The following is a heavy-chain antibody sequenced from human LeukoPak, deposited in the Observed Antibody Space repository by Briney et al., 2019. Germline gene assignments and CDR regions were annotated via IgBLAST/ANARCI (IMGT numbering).Heavy chain of an antibody. CDR2: VSPDGLTT. J-gene: IGHJ5*02. Sequence: GGSLRLSCAASEFTFSRHWMHWVRQAPGKGLVWVSRVSPDGLTTKYADSVKGRFTISRDNAKNTLYLQMNSLRDEDTAMYYCSRERDSNWFDPWGQGTLVTVSS. CDR1: EFTFSRHW. CDR3: SRERDSNWFDP. V-gene: IGHV3-74*03.